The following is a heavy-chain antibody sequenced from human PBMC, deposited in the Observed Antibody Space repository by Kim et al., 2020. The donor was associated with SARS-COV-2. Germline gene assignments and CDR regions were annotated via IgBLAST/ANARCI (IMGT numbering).Heavy chain of an antibody. CDR1: GDSVSSNVYY. V-gene: IGHV4-31*03. J-gene: IGHJ4*02. Sequence: SETLSLTCTVSGDSVSSNVYYWSWIRQLPGKGREWIGYIFNTVSTYFNPSLRSRATISVDTSKNQFSLRLTSVTAADTGVYFCAREDYGTGRMFDDWGPG. CDR3: AREDYGTGRMFDD. CDR2: IFNTVST. D-gene: IGHD3-10*01.